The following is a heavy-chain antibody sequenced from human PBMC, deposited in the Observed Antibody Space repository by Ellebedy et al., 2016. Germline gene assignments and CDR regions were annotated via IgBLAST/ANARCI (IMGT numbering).Heavy chain of an antibody. CDR3: ARDAPYDSGGYGDWFNP. V-gene: IGHV1-18*01. D-gene: IGHD3-22*01. Sequence: ASVKVSCXASGYIFTSYGLSWVRQAPGQGLEWMGWISGYNGNTIYAQKVQGRVIMTTDTSATTGYMELSSLRSDDTAVYYCARDAPYDSGGYGDWFNPWGQGTLVTVSS. CDR1: GYIFTSYG. J-gene: IGHJ5*02. CDR2: ISGYNGNT.